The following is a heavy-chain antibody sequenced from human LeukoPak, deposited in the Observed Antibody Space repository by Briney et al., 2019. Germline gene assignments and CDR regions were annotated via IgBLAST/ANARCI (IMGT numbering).Heavy chain of an antibody. D-gene: IGHD4-23*01. Sequence: GSLRLSCVASGFTFSNYAMHWVRQAPGKGLEWVAVISYDGSNRYFADSVKGRFTISRDNSKDTLYLQMNNLRPEDMAVYYCAILDGGYFDYWGQGTLVTVSS. J-gene: IGHJ4*02. CDR3: AILDGGYFDY. CDR2: ISYDGSNR. CDR1: GFTFSNYA. V-gene: IGHV3-30-3*01.